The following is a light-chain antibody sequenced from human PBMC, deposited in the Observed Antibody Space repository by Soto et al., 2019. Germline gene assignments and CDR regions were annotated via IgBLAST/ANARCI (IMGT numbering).Light chain of an antibody. CDR3: QQYNNWIT. CDR2: AAS. Sequence: EIVMTQSPSTLSVSPGERAILSCSASQSISINLAWYQQKPGQAPRLLIYAASNRAAGVPARFSGSWSGTEFTLTISRLQSEDFAVYYCQQYNNWITFGQGTRLEIK. V-gene: IGKV3-15*01. CDR1: QSISIN. J-gene: IGKJ5*01.